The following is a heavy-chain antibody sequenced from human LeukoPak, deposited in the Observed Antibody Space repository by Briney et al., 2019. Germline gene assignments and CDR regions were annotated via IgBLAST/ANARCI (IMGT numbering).Heavy chain of an antibody. CDR3: AKDRVTVIPGADDAFDI. J-gene: IGHJ3*02. CDR1: GFTFSSYA. Sequence: GGSLRLSCAASGFTFSSYAMSWVRQAPGKGLEWVSAISGSGGSTYYADSVKGRFTISRDNSKNTLYLQMNSLRAEDTAVYYCAKDRVTVIPGADDAFDIWGQGTMVTVSS. V-gene: IGHV3-23*01. D-gene: IGHD4-11*01. CDR2: ISGSGGST.